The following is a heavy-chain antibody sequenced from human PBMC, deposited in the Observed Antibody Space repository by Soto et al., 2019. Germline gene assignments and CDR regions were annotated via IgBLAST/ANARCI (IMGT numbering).Heavy chain of an antibody. CDR1: GGSITNNNYY. D-gene: IGHD5-12*01. CDR2: MYNSGTT. J-gene: IGHJ6*02. Sequence: SETLSLSCTVSGGSITNNNYYWSWIRQPPGKDLEWIGHMYNSGTTYSNPSLKSRVTISVDTSKNQSSLRLTSVTAADTAVYYCARLGVVATIRARTLPYYYYGMDVWGQGTTVTVSS. V-gene: IGHV4-39*01. CDR3: ARLGVVATIRARTLPYYYYGMDV.